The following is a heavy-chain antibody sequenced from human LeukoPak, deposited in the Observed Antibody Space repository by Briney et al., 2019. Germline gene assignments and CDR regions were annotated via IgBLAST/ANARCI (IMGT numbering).Heavy chain of an antibody. D-gene: IGHD2-21*02. V-gene: IGHV3-30*03. CDR1: GLTFSSYG. Sequence: GGSLRLSCAASGLTFSSYGMHWVRQAPGKGLEWVAVISYDGSNKYYADSVKGRFTISRDNSKNSLYLQMNSLRAEDTAVYYCARDRADCGGDCYSGVFDYWGQGTLVTVSS. CDR2: ISYDGSNK. CDR3: ARDRADCGGDCYSGVFDY. J-gene: IGHJ4*02.